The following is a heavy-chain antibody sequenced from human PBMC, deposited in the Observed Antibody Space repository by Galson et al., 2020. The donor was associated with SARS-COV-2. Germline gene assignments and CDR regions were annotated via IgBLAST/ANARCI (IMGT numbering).Heavy chain of an antibody. CDR1: GYTFTGYY. CDR3: ATRTGDYYYYYGMDV. Sequence: ASVKVSCKASGYTFTGYYMHWVRQAPGQGLEWMGWINPNSGGTNYAQKFQGRVTMTRDTSISTAYMELSRLRSDDTAVYYCATRTGDYYYYYGMDVWGQGTTVTVSS. V-gene: IGHV1-2*02. J-gene: IGHJ6*02. D-gene: IGHD7-27*01. CDR2: INPNSGGT.